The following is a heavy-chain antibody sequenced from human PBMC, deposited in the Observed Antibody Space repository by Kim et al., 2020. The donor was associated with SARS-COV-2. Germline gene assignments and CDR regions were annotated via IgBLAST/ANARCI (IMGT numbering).Heavy chain of an antibody. J-gene: IGHJ3*02. CDR3: QIRGVILDAFDI. CDR2: ISYDGSNK. D-gene: IGHD3-10*01. Sequence: GGSLRLSCAASGFTFSSYAMHWVRQAPGKGLEWVAVISYDGSNKYYADSVKGRFTISRDNSKNTLYLQMNSLRAEDTAVYYCQIRGVILDAFDIWGQGTMVTVSS. CDR1: GFTFSSYA. V-gene: IGHV3-30*04.